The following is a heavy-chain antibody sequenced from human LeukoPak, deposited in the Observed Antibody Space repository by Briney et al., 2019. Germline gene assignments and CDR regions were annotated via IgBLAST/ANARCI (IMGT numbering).Heavy chain of an antibody. CDR3: AKGSGDYTGFDYFDY. Sequence: GGSLRLSCAASGFTFSSYGMHWVRQAPGKGLEWVALISYDGSNTYYADSVKGRFTISRDNSKNTLSLLMNSLRAEDTAVYYCAKGSGDYTGFDYFDYWGQGTLVTVSA. D-gene: IGHD4-17*01. CDR2: ISYDGSNT. V-gene: IGHV3-30*18. J-gene: IGHJ4*02. CDR1: GFTFSSYG.